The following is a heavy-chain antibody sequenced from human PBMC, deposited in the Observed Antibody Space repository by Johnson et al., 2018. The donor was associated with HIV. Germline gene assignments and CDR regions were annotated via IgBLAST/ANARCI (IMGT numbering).Heavy chain of an antibody. Sequence: VQLVESGGGLIQPGGSLRLSCAASGFTVRSNYMSWVRQAPGKGLEWVAVIWYDGSNKYYADSVKGRFTISRDNSKNTLYLQMNSLRAEDTAVYYCAKKGGVYSSSHDAFDIWGQGTMVTVSS. D-gene: IGHD6-6*01. J-gene: IGHJ3*02. CDR1: GFTVRSNY. V-gene: IGHV3-30*02. CDR3: AKKGGVYSSSHDAFDI. CDR2: IWYDGSNK.